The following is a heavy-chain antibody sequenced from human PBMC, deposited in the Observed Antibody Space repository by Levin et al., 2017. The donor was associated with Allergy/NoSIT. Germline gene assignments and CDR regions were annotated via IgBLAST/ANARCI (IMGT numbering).Heavy chain of an antibody. D-gene: IGHD3-22*01. Sequence: GSLRLSCAVYGGSFSGYYWSWIRQPPGKGLEWIGEINHSGSTNYNPSLKSRVTISVDTSKNQFSLKLSSVTAADTAVYYCASLRPDYYDSGGQNNNAFDIWGQGTMVTVS. J-gene: IGHJ3*02. CDR1: GGSFSGYY. CDR2: INHSGST. CDR3: ASLRPDYYDSGGQNNNAFDI. V-gene: IGHV4-34*01.